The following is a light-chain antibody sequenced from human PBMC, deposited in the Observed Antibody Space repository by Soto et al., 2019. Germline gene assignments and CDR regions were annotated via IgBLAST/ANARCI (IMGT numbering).Light chain of an antibody. CDR3: QQYNSYSQT. CDR1: QTISNW. V-gene: IGKV1-5*03. CDR2: KAS. Sequence: IQMTQSPSTLSASVEDRVTITCRASQTISNWLAWYQQKPGKAPKLLIYKASTLESGVPSRFSGSGSGTEFTLTISSLQPEDFATYYCQQYNSYSQTFGQGTKVEIK. J-gene: IGKJ1*01.